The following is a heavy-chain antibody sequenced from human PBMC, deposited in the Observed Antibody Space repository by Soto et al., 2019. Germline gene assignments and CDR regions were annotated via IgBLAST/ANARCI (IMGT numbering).Heavy chain of an antibody. D-gene: IGHD3-16*02. V-gene: IGHV1-2*02. CDR1: GYTFTGYY. CDR3: AGAFRGELSLRDYYGMDV. CDR2: INPNSGGT. Sequence: QVQLVQSGAEVKKPGASVKVSCKASGYTFTGYYMHWVRQAPGQGLEWMGWINPNSGGTNYAQKFQGRVTMTRDTSNSTAYMELSRLRSDDTAVYYCAGAFRGELSLRDYYGMDVWGQGTTVTVSS. J-gene: IGHJ6*02.